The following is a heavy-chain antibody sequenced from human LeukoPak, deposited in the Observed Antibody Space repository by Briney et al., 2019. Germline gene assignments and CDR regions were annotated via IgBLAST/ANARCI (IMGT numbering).Heavy chain of an antibody. V-gene: IGHV5-10-1*01. J-gene: IGHJ3*02. CDR3: ARQFTMVRGVKRAFDI. D-gene: IGHD3-10*01. CDR2: IDPSDSYT. CDR1: GYSFTSYW. Sequence: GESLEIPCKGSGYSFTSYWISWVRQMPGKGLEWMGRIDPSDSYTNYSPSFQGHVTISADKSISTAYLQWSSLKASDTAMYYCARQFTMVRGVKRAFDIWGQGTMVTVSS.